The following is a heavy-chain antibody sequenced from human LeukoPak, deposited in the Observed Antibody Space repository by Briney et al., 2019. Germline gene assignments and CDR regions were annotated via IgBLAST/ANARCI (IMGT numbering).Heavy chain of an antibody. V-gene: IGHV4-39*01. Sequence: SETLSLTYTVSGGSISSSSYYWGWIRQPPGKGLEWIGSIYYSGSTYYNPFLKSRVTISVDTSKNQFSLKLSSVTAADTAVYYCARQKRYSGSYFDYWGQGTLVTVSS. D-gene: IGHD1-26*01. CDR3: ARQKRYSGSYFDY. CDR1: GGSISSSSYY. J-gene: IGHJ4*02. CDR2: IYYSGST.